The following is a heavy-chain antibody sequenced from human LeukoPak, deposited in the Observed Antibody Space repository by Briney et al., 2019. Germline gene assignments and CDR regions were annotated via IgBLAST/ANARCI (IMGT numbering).Heavy chain of an antibody. CDR3: ARELVLYYMDV. CDR1: GFSFSDDF. V-gene: IGHV3-11*04. CDR2: ISHSGYTI. D-gene: IGHD3-10*02. J-gene: IGHJ6*03. Sequence: GGPLRLSCAASGFSFSDDFMSWIRQAPGQRPEWVSYISHSGYTIQYADSVKGRFTISRDNAKNSLYLQMNSLRAEDAAVYYCARELVLYYMDVWGKGTTVTVSS.